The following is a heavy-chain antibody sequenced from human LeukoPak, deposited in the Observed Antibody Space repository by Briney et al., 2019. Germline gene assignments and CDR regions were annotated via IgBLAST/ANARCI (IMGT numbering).Heavy chain of an antibody. V-gene: IGHV1-69*06. CDR3: ATNSVVPAASYYYYYGMDV. CDR1: GGTFSTYA. Sequence: ASVKVSCKASGGTFSTYAISWVRQAPGQGLEWMGGIIPIFGTPIYAQKFQGRVTMTEDTSTDTAYMELSSLRSEDTAVYYCATNSVVPAASYYYYYGMDVWGQGTTVTVSS. CDR2: IIPIFGTP. J-gene: IGHJ6*02. D-gene: IGHD2-2*01.